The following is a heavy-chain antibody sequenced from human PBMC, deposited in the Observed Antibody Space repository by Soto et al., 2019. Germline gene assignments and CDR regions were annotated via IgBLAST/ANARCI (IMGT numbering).Heavy chain of an antibody. CDR1: GYTFTNYY. CDR3: ARDFAAADH. D-gene: IGHD6-13*01. Sequence: QVQLVQSGAEVKKPGASVKVSCRASGYTFTNYYIHWVRQAPGQGLEWLAIINPTRGSTNYAQEFQGRVSLTMDTSTSTVYMELSGLRSEDTAMFYCARDFAAADHWGQGTLVTVSS. J-gene: IGHJ4*02. V-gene: IGHV1-46*03. CDR2: INPTRGST.